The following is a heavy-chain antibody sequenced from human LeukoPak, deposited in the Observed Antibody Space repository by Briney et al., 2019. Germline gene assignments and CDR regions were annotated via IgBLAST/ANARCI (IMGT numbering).Heavy chain of an antibody. CDR2: INSDGSST. V-gene: IGHV3-74*01. J-gene: IGHJ4*02. CDR1: GFTFSSYW. CDR3: ARMEPLEGYFDY. Sequence: PGGSLRVSCAASGFTFSSYWMHWVRQAPGKGLVWVSRINSDGSSTSYADSVKGRFTISRDNAKNTLYLQMNSLRAEDTAVYYCARMEPLEGYFDYWGQGTLVTVSS. D-gene: IGHD1-26*01.